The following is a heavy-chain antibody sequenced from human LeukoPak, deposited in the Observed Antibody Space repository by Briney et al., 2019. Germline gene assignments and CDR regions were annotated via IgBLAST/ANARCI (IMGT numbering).Heavy chain of an antibody. CDR2: IYYSGST. J-gene: IGHJ3*02. Sequence: SETLSLTCAVSGGSISSSSYYWGWIRQPPGKGLEWIGSIYYSGSTYYNPSLKSRVTISVDTSKNQFSLKLSSVTAADTAVYYCARSFGYSSSRGGAFDIWGQGTMVTVSS. D-gene: IGHD6-13*01. V-gene: IGHV4-39*01. CDR3: ARSFGYSSSRGGAFDI. CDR1: GGSISSSSYY.